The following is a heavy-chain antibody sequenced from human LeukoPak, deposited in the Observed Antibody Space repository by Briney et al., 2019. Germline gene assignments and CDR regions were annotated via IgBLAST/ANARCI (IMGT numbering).Heavy chain of an antibody. Sequence: GGSLRLSCAASGFSFSSYAMYWARQAPGEGLEYLTAIRSNGVSTFYANSVEGRFTTSSDSSKNTLYLQMGRLRAEDTAVYFCERGKNIHYHYYGMDVWGQGTTVTVSS. CDR1: GFSFSSYA. CDR3: ERGKNIHYHYYGMDV. D-gene: IGHD2/OR15-2a*01. CDR2: IRSNGVST. V-gene: IGHV3-64*01. J-gene: IGHJ6*02.